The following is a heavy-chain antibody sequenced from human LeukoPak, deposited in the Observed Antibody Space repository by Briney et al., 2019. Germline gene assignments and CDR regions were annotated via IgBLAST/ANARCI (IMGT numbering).Heavy chain of an antibody. Sequence: PSETLSLTCSVSGDSTRSYYWTWIRQAPGKGLEWIGYIYYSGSTNYNPSLKSRVTISVDTSKNQFSLKLSSVTAADTAVYYCARGTPYDFWSGYSLYYFDYWGQGTLVTVSS. CDR2: IYYSGST. CDR3: ARGTPYDFWSGYSLYYFDY. V-gene: IGHV4-59*01. CDR1: GDSTRSYY. D-gene: IGHD3-3*01. J-gene: IGHJ4*02.